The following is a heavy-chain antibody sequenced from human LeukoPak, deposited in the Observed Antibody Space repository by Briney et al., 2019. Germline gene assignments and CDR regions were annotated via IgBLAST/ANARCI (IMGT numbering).Heavy chain of an antibody. V-gene: IGHV1-3*01. CDR3: ARGGGYSYGVDY. CDR1: GYTFTSYA. Sequence: ASVKVSCKASGYTFTSYAMHWVRHAPGQRLEWMGWINAGNGNTKYSQKFQGRVTITRDTSASTAYMELSSLRSEDTAVYYCARGGGYSYGVDYWGQGTLVTVSS. D-gene: IGHD5-18*01. CDR2: INAGNGNT. J-gene: IGHJ4*02.